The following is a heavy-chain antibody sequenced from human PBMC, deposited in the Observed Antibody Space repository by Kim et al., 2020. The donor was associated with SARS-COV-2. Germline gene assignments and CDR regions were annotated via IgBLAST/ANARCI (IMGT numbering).Heavy chain of an antibody. V-gene: IGHV3-23*01. CDR3: AKDLSVESVVVITTCAFDI. CDR1: GFTFSSYA. Sequence: GGSLRLSCAASGFTFSSYAMSWVRQAPGKGLEWVSAISGSGGSTYYADSVKGRFTISRDNSKNTLYLQMNSLRAEDTAVYYCAKDLSVESVVVITTCAFDIWGQGTMVTVSS. J-gene: IGHJ3*02. D-gene: IGHD3-22*01. CDR2: ISGSGGST.